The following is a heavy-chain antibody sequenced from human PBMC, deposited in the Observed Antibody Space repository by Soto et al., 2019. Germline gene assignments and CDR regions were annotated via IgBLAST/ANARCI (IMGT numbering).Heavy chain of an antibody. Sequence: SGPTLVNPTQTLTLTCTFSGFSLSTGGVGVGWIRQPPGKALEWLALIYWDDDKRYSPSPKSRLTVTKDTSKNQVVLTMTNMDPVDTATYYCVHSRCGGDCLRSYSSHYYYGMDVWGQGTTVTVSS. CDR3: VHSRCGGDCLRSYSSHYYYGMDV. J-gene: IGHJ6*02. CDR1: GFSLSTGGVG. D-gene: IGHD2-21*02. V-gene: IGHV2-5*02. CDR2: IYWDDDK.